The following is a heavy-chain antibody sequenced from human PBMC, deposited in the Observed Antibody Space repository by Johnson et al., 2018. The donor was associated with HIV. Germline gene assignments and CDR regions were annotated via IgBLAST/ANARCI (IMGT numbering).Heavy chain of an antibody. D-gene: IGHD1-26*01. CDR2: INIDGSSI. J-gene: IGHJ3*02. CDR3: ARELRGAQNDAFDI. CDR1: GFTFSSYA. V-gene: IGHV3-74*01. Sequence: VQLVESGGGVVQPGRSLRLSCAASGFTFSSYAMHWVRQAPGKGLVWVSRINIDGSSISYADSMKGRITISRDHAKNTLYLQMNSLRAGDTAVYYCARELRGAQNDAFDIWGQGTMVTVSS.